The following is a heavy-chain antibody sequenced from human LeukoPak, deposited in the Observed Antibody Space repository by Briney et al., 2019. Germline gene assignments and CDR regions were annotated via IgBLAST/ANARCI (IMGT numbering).Heavy chain of an antibody. CDR2: ISSSGSYI. CDR1: GFTFSSYN. V-gene: IGHV3-21*05. Sequence: GGSLRLSCAASGFTFSSYNMNWVRQAPGKGLEWVSYISSSGSYIYYADSVKGRFTISRDNAKNSLYLQMNSLRAEDTAVYYCARDSSGWYHWFDPWGQGTLVTVSS. J-gene: IGHJ5*02. D-gene: IGHD6-19*01. CDR3: ARDSSGWYHWFDP.